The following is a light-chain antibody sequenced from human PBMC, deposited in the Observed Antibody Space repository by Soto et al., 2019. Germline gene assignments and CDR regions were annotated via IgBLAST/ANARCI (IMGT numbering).Light chain of an antibody. V-gene: IGLV2-8*01. Sequence: QSALTQPPSASGSPGQSVTISCTGTSSDVGGYNYVSWYQQHPGKAPKLMIYEVTKRPSGVPDCFSGSKSGNTASLTVSGLQADDAASYYSNSYGGRNNFEFGGGTKATV. J-gene: IGLJ2*01. CDR2: EVT. CDR3: NSYGGRNNFE. CDR1: SSDVGGYNY.